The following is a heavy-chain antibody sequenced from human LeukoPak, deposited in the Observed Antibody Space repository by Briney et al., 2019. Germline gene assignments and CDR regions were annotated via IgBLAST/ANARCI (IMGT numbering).Heavy chain of an antibody. CDR1: GFTFTSSA. V-gene: IGHV1-58*01. CDR3: AADGDSDSGP. Sequence: GTSVKVSCKAPGFTFTSSAVLWVRQARGQRLEWIGWIVVGSGNTNYAQKFQERVTITRDMSTSTAYMELSSLRSEDTAVYYCAADGDSDSGPWGQGTLVTVSS. CDR2: IVVGSGNT. D-gene: IGHD1-26*01. J-gene: IGHJ5*02.